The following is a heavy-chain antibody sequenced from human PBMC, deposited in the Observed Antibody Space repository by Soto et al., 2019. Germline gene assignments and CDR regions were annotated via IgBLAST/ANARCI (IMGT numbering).Heavy chain of an antibody. Sequence: SVKVSCKASGGTFSSYTISWVRQAPGQGLEWMGRIIPILGIANYAQKFQGRVTITADKSTSTAYMELSSLRSEDTAVYYCAKVYEDYYYYYGMDVWGQGTTVTVSS. CDR3: AKVYEDYYYYYGMDV. CDR1: GGTFSSYT. CDR2: IIPILGIA. D-gene: IGHD5-12*01. V-gene: IGHV1-69*02. J-gene: IGHJ6*02.